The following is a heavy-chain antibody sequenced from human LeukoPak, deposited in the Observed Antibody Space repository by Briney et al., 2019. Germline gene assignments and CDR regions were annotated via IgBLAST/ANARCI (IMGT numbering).Heavy chain of an antibody. CDR3: ARVSASSWYPYYFDY. Sequence: SETLSLTCTVSGGSISSSSYYWGWIRQPPGKGLEWIGSIFYNRDTYYNPSLRSRVTISVDTSKNHFSLKLSSLTAADTAVYYCARVSASSWYPYYFDYWGQGTLVTVSS. CDR1: GGSISSSSYY. V-gene: IGHV4-39*07. D-gene: IGHD6-13*01. J-gene: IGHJ4*02. CDR2: IFYNRDT.